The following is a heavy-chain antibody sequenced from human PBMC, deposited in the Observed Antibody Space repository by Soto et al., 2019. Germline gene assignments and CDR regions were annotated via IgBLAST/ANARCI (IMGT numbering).Heavy chain of an antibody. CDR2: IYYSGST. CDR3: ARGAVLLWFGELLGDWFDP. D-gene: IGHD3-10*01. CDR1: GGSISSGGYY. V-gene: IGHV4-31*03. Sequence: QVQLQESGPGLVKPSQTLSLTCTVSGGSISSGGYYWSWIRQHPGKGLEWIGYIYYSGSTYYNPSLKSRVTISVDTSKNQFSLKLSSVTAADTAVYYCARGAVLLWFGELLGDWFDPWGQGTLVTVSS. J-gene: IGHJ5*02.